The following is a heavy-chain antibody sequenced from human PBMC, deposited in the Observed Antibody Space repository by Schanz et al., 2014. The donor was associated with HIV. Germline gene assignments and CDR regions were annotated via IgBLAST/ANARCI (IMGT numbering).Heavy chain of an antibody. CDR2: IIPIFGTS. CDR1: GYSFTSYD. CDR3: ARGLGDSSSSEPFDI. V-gene: IGHV1-69*01. Sequence: QVQLVQSGAEVQKPGASVKVSCKASGYSFTSYDINWVRQAPGQGLEWMGGIIPIFGTSNYAQKFQGRVTITADESTSTAYMELRSLRSEDTAVYYCARGLGDSSSSEPFDIWGQGTKVTVSS. J-gene: IGHJ3*02. D-gene: IGHD6-6*01.